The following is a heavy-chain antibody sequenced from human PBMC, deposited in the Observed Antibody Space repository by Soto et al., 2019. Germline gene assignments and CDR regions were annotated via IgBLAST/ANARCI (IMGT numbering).Heavy chain of an antibody. J-gene: IGHJ5*02. V-gene: IGHV3-23*01. Sequence: EVQLLESGGGLVQPGGSLRLSCAASGFTFSSYAMSWVRQAPGKGLEWVSVISGSGGSTYYADSVKGRFTISRDNSKNTLYLQMTSLRLEDTAVYYCAKEPDGDYLINWLDPWGQGTLVTVSS. CDR3: AKEPDGDYLINWLDP. CDR1: GFTFSSYA. CDR2: ISGSGGST. D-gene: IGHD4-17*01.